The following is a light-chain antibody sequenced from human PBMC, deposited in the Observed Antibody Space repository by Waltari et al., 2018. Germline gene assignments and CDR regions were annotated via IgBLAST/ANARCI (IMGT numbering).Light chain of an antibody. CDR1: SRDVGGYNS. V-gene: IGLV2-14*03. J-gene: IGLJ2*01. CDR2: DVS. CDR3: SSQSSNSVVL. Sequence: QSALTQPASVSGSPGQSITISCTGTSRDVGGYNSVSWYQDHPGQAPKVIIYDVSNRPSGRSDRFSGSKSGNTASLTISGLQAEDEADYYCSSQSSNSVVLFGGGTKLTVL.